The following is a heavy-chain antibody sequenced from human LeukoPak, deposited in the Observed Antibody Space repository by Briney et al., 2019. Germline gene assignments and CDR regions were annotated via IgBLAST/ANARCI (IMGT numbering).Heavy chain of an antibody. CDR1: GGSISGSSYY. J-gene: IGHJ4*02. CDR3: TRLLPSSHHFFDS. CDR2: IYGGGDT. D-gene: IGHD6-6*01. V-gene: IGHV3-53*01. Sequence: ETLSLTCTVSGGSISGSSYYWGWVRQAPGKGLEWVSVIYGGGDTYYADSVRGRFTISRDNFENTLFLQMDSLRAEDTAVYYCTRLLPSSHHFFDSWGQGALVTVSS.